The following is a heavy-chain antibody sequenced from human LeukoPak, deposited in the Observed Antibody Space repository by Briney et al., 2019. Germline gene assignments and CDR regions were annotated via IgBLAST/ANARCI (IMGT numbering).Heavy chain of an antibody. CDR1: GGSISSGSYY. CDR2: IYTSGST. D-gene: IGHD6-13*01. Sequence: PSETLSLTCTVSGGSISSGSYYWSWIRQPAGKGLEWIGRIYTSGSTNYNPSLKSRVTISVDTSKNQFSLKLSSVTAADTAVYYCARESIAAAGTEWYFDLWGQGTLVTVSS. J-gene: IGHJ2*01. V-gene: IGHV4-61*02. CDR3: ARESIAAAGTEWYFDL.